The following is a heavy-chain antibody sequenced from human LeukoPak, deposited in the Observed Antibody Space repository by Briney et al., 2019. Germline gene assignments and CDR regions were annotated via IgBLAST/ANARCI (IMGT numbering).Heavy chain of an antibody. CDR3: AKSLRYSSGCHHFDY. J-gene: IGHJ4*02. V-gene: IGHV3-23*01. Sequence: PGGSLRLSCAASGFIINNFAMSWVRQAPGKGLEWVSGISGSGTSPYYADSVKGRFNISRDNSKNTVYLQMNSLRVEDTAVYYCAKSLRYSSGCHHFDYWGQGTLVTVSS. D-gene: IGHD6-19*01. CDR1: GFIINNFA. CDR2: ISGSGTSP.